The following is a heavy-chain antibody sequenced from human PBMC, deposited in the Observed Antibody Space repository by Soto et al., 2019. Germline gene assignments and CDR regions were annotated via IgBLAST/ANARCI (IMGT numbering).Heavy chain of an antibody. CDR3: ARGRYGDY. CDR2: IRAHNGNT. Sequence: QVHLVQSGAEVKKPGASVNVSCKGSGYAFTTYGITWVRPSPGQGLEWMGWIRAHNGNTNYAQKLQGRGTVTRDTATSTAYMELRRLSSDDTAVYYCARGRYGDYWGQGALVTVSS. V-gene: IGHV1-18*01. J-gene: IGHJ4*02. D-gene: IGHD1-1*01. CDR1: GYAFTTYG.